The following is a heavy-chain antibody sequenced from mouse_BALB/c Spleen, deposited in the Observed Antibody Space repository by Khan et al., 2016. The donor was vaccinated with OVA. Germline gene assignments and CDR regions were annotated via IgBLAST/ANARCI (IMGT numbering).Heavy chain of an antibody. Sequence: QVQLQQPGPGLLQPSQSLSITCTVSGFSLNTYGIHWIRQSQGKGLEWLGVIRSGGSTDYNGAFISRLNITKDKSKRQASFKMDSLQADDPAIYYCDRNSYMCDVTYWGQGTLVTVSA. J-gene: IGHJ3*01. CDR1: GFSLNTYG. D-gene: IGHD2-14*01. CDR3: DRNSYMCDVTY. CDR2: IRSGGST. V-gene: IGHV2-2*01.